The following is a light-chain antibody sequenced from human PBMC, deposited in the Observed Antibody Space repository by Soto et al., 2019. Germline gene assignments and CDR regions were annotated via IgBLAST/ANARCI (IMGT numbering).Light chain of an antibody. J-gene: IGKJ4*01. CDR2: DAS. Sequence: EIVLTQSPATMSLSPGERATLTCRASQTLSPNYLAWYQQKPGQAPRLLIYDASKRATDIPDRFIGSGSGTDFTLTISSLEPEDFAVYYCHQRSNWPPFTFGGGTKVDIK. CDR3: HQRSNWPPFT. CDR1: QTLSPNY. V-gene: IGKV3-11*01.